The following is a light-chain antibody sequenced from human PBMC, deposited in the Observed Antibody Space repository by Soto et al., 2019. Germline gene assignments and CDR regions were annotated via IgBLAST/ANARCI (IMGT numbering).Light chain of an antibody. CDR2: EVY. J-gene: IGLJ2*01. CDR1: SSDVGGYNY. V-gene: IGLV2-8*01. CDR3: SAYAGRSTWV. Sequence: QSAPTQPPSASGSPGQSVTFSCTGTSSDVGGYNYVSWYQQYPGKAPKLMIYEVYKRPSGVPDRFSGSKSGNTASLTVSGLQSEDEEDYYCSAYAGRSTWVFGGGTKPTVL.